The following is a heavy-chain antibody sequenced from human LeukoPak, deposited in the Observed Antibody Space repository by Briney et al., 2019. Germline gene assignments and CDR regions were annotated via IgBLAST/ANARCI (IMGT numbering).Heavy chain of an antibody. J-gene: IGHJ4*02. CDR3: AKDLSGDYYYYFDY. V-gene: IGHV3-23*01. Sequence: GGSLRLSCAASGFTFSNSAMSWVRQAPGRGLEWVSTVSGSGGSTYYADSVKGRFTISRDNSRTTLYLQMNSLRAEDTAVYYCAKDLSGDYYYYFDYWGQGTLVTVSS. CDR1: GFTFSNSA. CDR2: VSGSGGST. D-gene: IGHD3-22*01.